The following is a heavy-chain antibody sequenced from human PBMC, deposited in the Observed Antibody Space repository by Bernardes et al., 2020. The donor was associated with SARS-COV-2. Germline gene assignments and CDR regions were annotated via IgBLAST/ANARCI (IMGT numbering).Heavy chain of an antibody. CDR3: ARLPRGFSHLFCFDC. CDR2: VYWIGTT. Sequence: SETLSLTCTVSGASISNSSYHWGWIRQPPGKGLEWIGSVYWIGTTYYNPSLKRRVIISVDTSKSQLSLKLSSVTAADTAVYYCARLPRGFSHLFCFDCWGQGILVTVSS. V-gene: IGHV4-39*01. D-gene: IGHD3-3*01. CDR1: GASISNSSYH. J-gene: IGHJ4*02.